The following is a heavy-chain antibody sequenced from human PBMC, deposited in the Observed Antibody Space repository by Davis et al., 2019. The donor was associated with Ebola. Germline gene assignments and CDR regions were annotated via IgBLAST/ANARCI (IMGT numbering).Heavy chain of an antibody. CDR2: IYYSGST. CDR3: AGHRVTAAILDLVWFDP. J-gene: IGHJ5*02. D-gene: IGHD2-2*01. CDR1: GGSISSSSYY. V-gene: IGHV4-39*01. Sequence: SETLSLTCTVSGGSISSSSYYWGWIRQPPGQGLEWIGRIYYSGSTYYNPSLKSRVTISVDTTKNQFSLKLSSVTAAGTAVYYCAGHRVTAAILDLVWFDPWGQGTLVTVSS.